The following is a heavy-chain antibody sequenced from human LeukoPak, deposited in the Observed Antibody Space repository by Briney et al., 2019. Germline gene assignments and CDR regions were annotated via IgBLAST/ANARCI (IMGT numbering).Heavy chain of an antibody. D-gene: IGHD3-22*01. CDR2: VSGSGGAT. CDR1: GFTFSNYA. Sequence: PGGSLRLSCAASGFTFSNYAMSWVRQAPGKGLEWVSGVSGSGGATYYADSVKGRFTISRDNSKNTLYLQMNSLRAEDTALYFCARGDRSGVVVAALDYWGQGTLVTVSS. V-gene: IGHV3-23*01. J-gene: IGHJ4*02. CDR3: ARGDRSGVVVAALDY.